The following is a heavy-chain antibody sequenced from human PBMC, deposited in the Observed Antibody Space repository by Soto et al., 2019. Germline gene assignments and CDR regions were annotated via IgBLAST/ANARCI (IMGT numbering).Heavy chain of an antibody. CDR2: IYYSGST. D-gene: IGHD6-19*01. CDR1: GGSISSGGYY. CDR3: ARGVAGTFYYYYYGMDV. V-gene: IGHV4-31*03. Sequence: SETLSLTCTVSGGSISSGGYYWSWTRQHPGKGLEWIGYIYYSGSTYYNPSLKSRVTISVDTSKNQFSLKLSSVTAADTAVYYCARGVAGTFYYYYYGMDVWGQGTTVTVSS. J-gene: IGHJ6*02.